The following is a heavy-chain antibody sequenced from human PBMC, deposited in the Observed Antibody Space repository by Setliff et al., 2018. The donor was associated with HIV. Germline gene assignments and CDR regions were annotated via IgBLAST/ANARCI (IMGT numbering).Heavy chain of an antibody. Sequence: ASVKVSCKASGYTFTGYYIHWVRQAPGQGLEWMGRIYPNSGGTNFAQKFQGRVTMTRDTSISTAYMELSRLTSDDTAMYYCARAPSGVVIGPDYWGQGTLVTVSS. V-gene: IGHV1-2*06. J-gene: IGHJ4*02. CDR2: IYPNSGGT. D-gene: IGHD3-3*01. CDR3: ARAPSGVVIGPDY. CDR1: GYTFTGYY.